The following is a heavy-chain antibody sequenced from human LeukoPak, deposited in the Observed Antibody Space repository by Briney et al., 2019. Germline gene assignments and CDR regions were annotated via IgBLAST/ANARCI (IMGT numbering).Heavy chain of an antibody. V-gene: IGHV4-59*12. CDR3: ARDQAAAGINYYYYYMDV. D-gene: IGHD6-13*01. J-gene: IGHJ6*03. CDR1: GGSISSYY. Sequence: SETLSLTCTVSGGSISSYYWSWIRQPPGKGLEWIGYIYYSGSTNYNPSLKSRVTISVDTSKNQFSLKLSSVTAADTAVYYCARDQAAAGINYYYYYMDVWGKGTTVTISS. CDR2: IYYSGST.